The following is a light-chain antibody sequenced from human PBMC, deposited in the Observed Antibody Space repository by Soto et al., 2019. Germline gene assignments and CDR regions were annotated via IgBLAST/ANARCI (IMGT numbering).Light chain of an antibody. V-gene: IGLV2-8*01. J-gene: IGLJ2*01. Sequence: QSALTQPPSASGSPGQSVTISCTGSSSDLGGYSSVSWYQQHPGKAPKLMIYEVSKRPSGVPDRFSGSKSGSTASLTVSGLQAEDEADYYCSSYAGSSTVVFGGGTQLTVL. CDR2: EVS. CDR1: SSDLGGYSS. CDR3: SSYAGSSTVV.